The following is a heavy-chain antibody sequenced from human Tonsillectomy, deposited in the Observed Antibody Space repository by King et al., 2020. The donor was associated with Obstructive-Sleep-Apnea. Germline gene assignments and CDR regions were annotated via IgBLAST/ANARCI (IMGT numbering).Heavy chain of an antibody. Sequence: VQLVESGGGVVQPGRSLRLSGAASGFIFSSFGMHWVRQAPGKGLEWVAVIWADGSDFYYSDSVKGRFTVSRDNSKDTLHLQMNTLRAEDTAVYYCAKGGRYTSGHSTLYFDSWGQGTLVTVSS. D-gene: IGHD5-18*01. CDR2: IWADGSDF. CDR1: GFIFSSFG. J-gene: IGHJ4*02. CDR3: AKGGRYTSGHSTLYFDS. V-gene: IGHV3-33*06.